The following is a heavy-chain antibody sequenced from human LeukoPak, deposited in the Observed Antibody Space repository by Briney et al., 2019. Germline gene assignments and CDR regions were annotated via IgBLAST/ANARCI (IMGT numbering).Heavy chain of an antibody. CDR3: VKVRSGHFET. CDR2: IKQDGSEK. J-gene: IGHJ1*01. V-gene: IGHV3-7*01. CDR1: GFTFTDFW. D-gene: IGHD3-10*01. Sequence: GGSLRLSCAASGFTFTDFWMSWVRQAPGKGLEWVANIKQDGSEKYYVDSVRGRFTISRDNAQNSVFLQMNSLRAEDTAVYYCVKVRSGHFETWGQGTLVTVSS.